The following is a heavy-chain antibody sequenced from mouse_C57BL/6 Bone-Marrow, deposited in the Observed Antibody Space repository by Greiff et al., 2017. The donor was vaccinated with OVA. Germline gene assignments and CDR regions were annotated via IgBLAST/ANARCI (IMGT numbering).Heavy chain of an antibody. CDR2: IYPGNSYT. CDR1: GYTFPSYW. CDR3: TPHYSLDV. J-gene: IGHJ1*03. Sequence: VQLKPSGTVLARPGASVKMSCKTSGYTFPSYWMHWVKQRPGQGLEWIGAIYPGNSYTSYTQKFKGKAKLPAVTSSSTAYMELSHLTNEDSAVYYCTPHYSLDVWGKGTTVTVSS. D-gene: IGHD2-12*01. V-gene: IGHV1-5*01.